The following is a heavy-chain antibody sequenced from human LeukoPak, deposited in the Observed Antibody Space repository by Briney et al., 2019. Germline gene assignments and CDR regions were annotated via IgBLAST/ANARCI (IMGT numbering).Heavy chain of an antibody. CDR3: ARDLASCAGDCYSDGFDY. J-gene: IGHJ4*02. D-gene: IGHD2-21*02. Sequence: SETLSLTCTVSGYSMSSGYYWGWIRQPPGKGLQWIGSIFHSGNSYYNPSLKSRVTISVDTSKNHFSLKMSSVTAADTAVYYCARDLASCAGDCYSDGFDYWGQGTLVTVSS. CDR1: GYSMSSGYY. V-gene: IGHV4-38-2*02. CDR2: IFHSGNS.